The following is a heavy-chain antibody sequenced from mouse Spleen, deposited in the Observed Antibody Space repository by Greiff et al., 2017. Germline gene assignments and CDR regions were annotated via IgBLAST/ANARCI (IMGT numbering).Heavy chain of an antibody. J-gene: IGHJ4*01. CDR2: IDPETGGT. CDR1: GYTFTDYE. Sequence: QVQLKQSGAELVRPGASVTLSCKASGYTFTDYEMHWVKQTPVHGLEWIGAIDPETGGTAYNQKFKGKAILTADKSSSTAYMELRSLTSEDSAVYYCTRGMVTTHYYAMDYWGQGTSVTVSS. V-gene: IGHV1-15*01. CDR3: TRGMVTTHYYAMDY. D-gene: IGHD2-1*01.